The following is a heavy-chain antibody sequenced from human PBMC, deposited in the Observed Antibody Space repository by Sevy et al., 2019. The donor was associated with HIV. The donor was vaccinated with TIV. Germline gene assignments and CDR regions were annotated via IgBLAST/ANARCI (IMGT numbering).Heavy chain of an antibody. V-gene: IGHV4-39*01. CDR1: GGSISSSSYY. J-gene: IGHJ6*02. D-gene: IGHD4-17*01. Sequence: SETLSLTCTVSGGSISSSSYYWGWIRQPPGKGLEWIGSIYYSGSTYYNPSLKSRVTISVDTSKNQFSLKLGSVTAVDTAVYYCARSGGLYGDYAGIFINKYYYYYYGMDVWGQGTTVTVSS. CDR2: IYYSGST. CDR3: ARSGGLYGDYAGIFINKYYYYYYGMDV.